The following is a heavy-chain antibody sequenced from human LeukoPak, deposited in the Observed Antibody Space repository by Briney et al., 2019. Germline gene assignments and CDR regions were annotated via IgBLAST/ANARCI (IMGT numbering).Heavy chain of an antibody. D-gene: IGHD3-22*01. J-gene: IGHJ5*02. V-gene: IGHV4-39*01. CDR2: IYYNGST. CDR3: ARQMQAYDSSGNNWFDP. CDR1: GGSISSSSYY. Sequence: SETLSLTCTVSGGSISSSSYYWGWIRQPPGKGVEWIGSIYYNGSTYYNPSRKSRVTISVDTTKNHSSLKLSSVTAADTAVYYCARQMQAYDSSGNNWFDPWGQGTLVT.